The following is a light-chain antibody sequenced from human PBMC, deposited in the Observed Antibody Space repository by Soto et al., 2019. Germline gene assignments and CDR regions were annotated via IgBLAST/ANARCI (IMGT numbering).Light chain of an antibody. CDR3: QVWDSSTLNYV. V-gene: IGLV3-1*01. CDR2: QDR. Sequence: SYELTQPPSVSVSPGQTASITCSGDKLGDRYVCWYQQKPGQSPVVAIYQDRWRPSGIPERFSGSNSGNTATLTIGGTQAVDEADYYCQVWDSSTLNYVFGTGTKLTVL. J-gene: IGLJ1*01. CDR1: KLGDRY.